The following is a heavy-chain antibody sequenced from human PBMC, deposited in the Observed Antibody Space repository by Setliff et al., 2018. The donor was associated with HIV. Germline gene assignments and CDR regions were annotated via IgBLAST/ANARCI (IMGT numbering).Heavy chain of an antibody. CDR3: ARGSSSGY. D-gene: IGHD6-6*01. Sequence: SVKVSCKASGGTFSSFGISWVRQAPGQGLEWMGGITPMFGTAKYAQKFQGRVTITADESTSTAYMELSSLRSEDTAVYYCARGSSSGYWGQGTLVTVSS. CDR2: ITPMFGTA. J-gene: IGHJ4*02. CDR1: GGTFSSFG. V-gene: IGHV1-69*13.